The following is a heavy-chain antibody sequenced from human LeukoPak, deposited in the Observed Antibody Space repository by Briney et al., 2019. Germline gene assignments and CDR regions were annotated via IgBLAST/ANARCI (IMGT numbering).Heavy chain of an antibody. CDR2: INGDGSDT. D-gene: IGHD1-26*01. J-gene: IGHJ4*02. Sequence: GGSLRLSCAASGFTFSRYWMHWVRQAPGKGPVWVSRINGDGSDTSHADSAKGRFTISRDNAKNTLYLQMNSLRAEDTAVYYCAWGATTLDYWGQGTLVTVSS. CDR3: AWGATTLDY. V-gene: IGHV3-74*01. CDR1: GFTFSRYW.